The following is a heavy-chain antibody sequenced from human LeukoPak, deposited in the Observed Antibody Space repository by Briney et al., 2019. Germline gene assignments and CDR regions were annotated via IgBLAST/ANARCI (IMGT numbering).Heavy chain of an antibody. Sequence: SSETLSLTCSVSGGSVSSGNYYWSWIQQPPGKGLEWVGCIFYTGTTSYNPSLKSRVTISADTSKKQFSLSLTSVTAADTAVYYCARSWSGGIYGNFDYWGQGRVVTVSS. J-gene: IGHJ4*02. CDR3: ARSWSGGIYGNFDY. CDR2: IFYTGTT. D-gene: IGHD4-23*01. V-gene: IGHV4-61*01. CDR1: GGSVSSGNYY.